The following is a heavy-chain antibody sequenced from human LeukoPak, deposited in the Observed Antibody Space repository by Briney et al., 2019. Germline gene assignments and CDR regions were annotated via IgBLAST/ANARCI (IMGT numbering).Heavy chain of an antibody. Sequence: QAGGSLKLSCAASGFTFSGSAMHWVRQASGKGLEWVSRIRSKANSYATAYAASVKGRFTISRDDSKNTAYLQMNSLKTEDTAVYYCTRGSGTINWFDPWGQGTLVTVSS. V-gene: IGHV3-73*01. CDR3: TRGSGTINWFDP. D-gene: IGHD2-15*01. J-gene: IGHJ5*02. CDR1: GFTFSGSA. CDR2: IRSKANSYAT.